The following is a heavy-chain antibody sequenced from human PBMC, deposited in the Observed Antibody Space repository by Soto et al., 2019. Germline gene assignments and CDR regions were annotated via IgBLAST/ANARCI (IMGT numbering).Heavy chain of an antibody. CDR3: AIGDRGGFDL. CDR1: GFTFDYYW. J-gene: IGHJ3*01. V-gene: IGHV3-74*01. Sequence: EVQLVESGGGLVQPGESLRLSCAASGFTFDYYWMHWVRQAPGKGLVWVSRVHSDGTTTTYADSVKGRFTISRDNVRNTVSLQMSSLRAEDTAIYYCAIGDRGGFDLWGHGTVVTVSS. CDR2: VHSDGTTT. D-gene: IGHD3-10*01.